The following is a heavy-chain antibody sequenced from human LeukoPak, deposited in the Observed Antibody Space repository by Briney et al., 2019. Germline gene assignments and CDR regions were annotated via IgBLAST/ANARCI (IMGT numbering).Heavy chain of an antibody. Sequence: ASVKVSCKASGYTFTSNGISWVRQAPGQGLEWMGWISAYNGNTNYAQKFQGRVTMTTDTSTSTAFMELRSLRSDDTAVYYCGRDRGRRVFDYWGQGTLVTVSS. CDR2: ISAYNGNT. V-gene: IGHV1-18*01. CDR3: GRDRGRRVFDY. CDR1: GYTFTSNG. J-gene: IGHJ4*02.